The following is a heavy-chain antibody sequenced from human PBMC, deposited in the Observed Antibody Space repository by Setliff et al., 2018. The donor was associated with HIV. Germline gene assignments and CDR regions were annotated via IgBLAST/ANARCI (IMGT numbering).Heavy chain of an antibody. Sequence: PSETLSLTCAVHGGSFSGYYWSWIRQPPGKGLEWIGEINHSGSTNYNPSLKSRVTISVDTSKNQFSLKLSSATAADTAVYYCASTSGSGSAAVGDIWGQGTMVTVSS. V-gene: IGHV4-34*01. J-gene: IGHJ3*02. CDR2: INHSGST. CDR1: GGSFSGYY. CDR3: ASTSGSGSAAVGDI. D-gene: IGHD1-26*01.